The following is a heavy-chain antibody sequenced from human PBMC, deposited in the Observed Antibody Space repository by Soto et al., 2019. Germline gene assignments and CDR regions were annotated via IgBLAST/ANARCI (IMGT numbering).Heavy chain of an antibody. CDR3: AREMAALNYVDY. J-gene: IGHJ4*02. CDR2: ITSSSSTI. D-gene: IGHD2-15*01. CDR1: GFTFSSYG. Sequence: EVQLVESGGGLVQPGGSLRLSCAASGFTFSSYGMNWVRQAPGKGLEWVSYITSSSSTIYYADSVKGRFTISRDKAKNSLYQQMNSLRAEDTAVYYCAREMAALNYVDYWGQGTLVTVSS. V-gene: IGHV3-48*01.